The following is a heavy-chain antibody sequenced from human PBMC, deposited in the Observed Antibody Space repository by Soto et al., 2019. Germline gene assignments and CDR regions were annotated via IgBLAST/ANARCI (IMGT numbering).Heavy chain of an antibody. Sequence: QVQLVESGGGVVQPGRSLRLSCVASGFKFTDYGLNWVRQTPGKGLEWVAISWFDGSIAYYAESVKGRFTISRDNARNTLYLQMDSLRGEDTAVYYCATVATGSYNWFDPWGQGTLVTVSS. CDR2: SWFDGSIA. CDR1: GFKFTDYG. CDR3: ATVATGSYNWFDP. V-gene: IGHV3-33*03. J-gene: IGHJ5*02. D-gene: IGHD5-12*01.